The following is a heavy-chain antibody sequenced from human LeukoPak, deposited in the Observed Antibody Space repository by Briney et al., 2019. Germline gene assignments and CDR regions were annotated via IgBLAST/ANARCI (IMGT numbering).Heavy chain of an antibody. D-gene: IGHD3-22*01. V-gene: IGHV3-74*01. J-gene: IGHJ4*02. CDR3: ARNCCDTRGYYDY. Sequence: GGSLRLSCAASGYTFDDYGMSWVRQAPGKGLVWVSRINSDGSATTYAESVKGQFTIARDNAKNTLYLQMNSLRAEDTAVYYCARNCCDTRGYYDYWGQGTLVAVSS. CDR1: GYTFDDYG. CDR2: INSDGSAT.